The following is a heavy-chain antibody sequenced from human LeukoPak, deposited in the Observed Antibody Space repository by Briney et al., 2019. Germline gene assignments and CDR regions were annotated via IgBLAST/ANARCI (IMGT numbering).Heavy chain of an antibody. V-gene: IGHV1-3*01. CDR3: ASSQRETSIVYYYYYYMDV. Sequence: GASVKVSCKASGYTFTSYVMHWVRQAPGQRLEWMGWINAGNGNTKYSQKFQGRVTITRDTSASTAYMELSSLRSEDTAVYYCASSQRETSIVYYYYYYMDVWGKGTMVTVSS. D-gene: IGHD1-1*01. CDR1: GYTFTSYV. CDR2: INAGNGNT. J-gene: IGHJ6*03.